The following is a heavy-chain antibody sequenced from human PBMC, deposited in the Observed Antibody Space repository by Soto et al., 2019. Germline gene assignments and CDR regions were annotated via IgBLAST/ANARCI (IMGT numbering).Heavy chain of an antibody. CDR2: ISHTGST. CDR3: ARWRTDHNWFDP. V-gene: IGHV4-59*01. D-gene: IGHD5-12*01. J-gene: IGHJ5*02. Sequence: PETLSLTCTFSGGNITTYYWSLLRHSTGKGLEWIGHISHTGSTTYNPSLKIRVTISVDTSNKQFSLRLTSVTAADTDVYYCARWRTDHNWFDPWVQGTRVT. CDR1: GGNITTYY.